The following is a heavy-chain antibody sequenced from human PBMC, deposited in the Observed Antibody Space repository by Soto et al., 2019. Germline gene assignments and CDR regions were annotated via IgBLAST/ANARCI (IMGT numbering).Heavy chain of an antibody. V-gene: IGHV4-30-4*01. CDR2: IHYTGSI. CDR3: AREDDGGDRDYYGLDV. D-gene: IGHD2-21*02. J-gene: IGHJ6*02. Sequence: WIWIRQSPGKGLEWIGYIHYTGSIMYNPSFKSRLTMAVDTTKNQFSLQLTSVTAADTAVYFCAREDDGGDRDYYGLDVWGQGTTVTVSS.